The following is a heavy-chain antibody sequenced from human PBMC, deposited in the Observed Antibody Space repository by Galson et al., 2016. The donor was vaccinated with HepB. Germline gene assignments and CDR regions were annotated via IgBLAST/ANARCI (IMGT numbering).Heavy chain of an antibody. J-gene: IGHJ2*01. CDR1: GFTFNSFA. Sequence: SRRLSCAASGFTFNSFAMHWVRQAPGKGPEWVALISHDGYKKYFAESVKGRVTVSRDNSKNTLSLQMDRLTTEDKAVYYCTRGRESSDDFCSAIMDWYYDHWGRGTLVTVSS. V-gene: IGHV3-30*04. D-gene: IGHD3-3*01. CDR2: ISHDGYKK. CDR3: TRGRESSDDFCSAIMDWYYDH.